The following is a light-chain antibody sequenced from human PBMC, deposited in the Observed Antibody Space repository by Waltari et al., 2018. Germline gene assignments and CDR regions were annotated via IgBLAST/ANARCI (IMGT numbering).Light chain of an antibody. V-gene: IGKV4-1*01. J-gene: IGKJ1*01. CDR1: QNILYSDNNRNY. CDR3: QQYYTSPPWT. Sequence: DIVMTQSPESLAVSLGERATINCKSSQNILYSDNNRNYLAWYQQKPGHPPKVLIYWASSRESGVSDRFSGSGSGTDFTLTINSLQAEDVAVYYCQQYYTSPPWTFGQGTKVEI. CDR2: WAS.